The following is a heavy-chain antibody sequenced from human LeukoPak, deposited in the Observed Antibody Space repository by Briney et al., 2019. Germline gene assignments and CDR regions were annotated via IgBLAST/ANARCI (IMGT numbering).Heavy chain of an antibody. CDR1: GFTFSDYY. CDR2: ISGSSTYT. V-gene: IGHV3-11*03. CDR3: ATSVDTALDFDY. Sequence: GGSLRLSCAASGFTFSDYYMSWIRQAPGKGLEWVSYISGSSTYTNYADSVKGRFTIYRDSAKNSLYLQMNSLRAEDTAVYYCATSVDTALDFDYWGQGTLVTVSS. D-gene: IGHD5-18*01. J-gene: IGHJ4*02.